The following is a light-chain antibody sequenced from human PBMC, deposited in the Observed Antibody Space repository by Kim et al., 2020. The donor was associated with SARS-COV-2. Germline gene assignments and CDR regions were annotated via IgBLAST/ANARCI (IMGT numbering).Light chain of an antibody. Sequence: SASVGDRVTITCRASQGINNYLAWYQQKPGQVPKLMISDASSLQSGVPSRFSGSGAGTEFTLTISSLQPEDVATYYCQKHDGAPLTFGGGTKVEI. CDR3: QKHDGAPLT. J-gene: IGKJ4*01. V-gene: IGKV1-27*01. CDR2: DAS. CDR1: QGINNY.